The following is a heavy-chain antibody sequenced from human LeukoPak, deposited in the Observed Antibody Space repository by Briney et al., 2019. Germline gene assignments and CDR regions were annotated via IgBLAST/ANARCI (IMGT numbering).Heavy chain of an antibody. CDR2: IDPSDSYT. D-gene: IGHD5-18*01. CDR3: AREEGTAMVSYFDY. Sequence: GESLKISCKGSGYSFTSYWISWVRQMPGKGLEWMGRIDPSDSYTNYRPSFQGHATISADKSISTAYLQWSSLKASDTAMYYCAREEGTAMVSYFDYWGQGTLVTVSS. CDR1: GYSFTSYW. J-gene: IGHJ4*02. V-gene: IGHV5-10-1*01.